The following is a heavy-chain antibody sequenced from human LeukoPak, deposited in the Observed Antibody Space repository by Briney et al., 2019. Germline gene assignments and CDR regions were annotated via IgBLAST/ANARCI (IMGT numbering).Heavy chain of an antibody. CDR2: IWYDGSLE. Sequence: GGSLRLSCAASGFTFRSHGMHWVRQAPGKGLEWVAVIWYDGSLEYCADSVKGRFTISRDNSKSTLYLQMNSLRAEDTAVYYCARVFGVAALGDLRNDYWGQGTLVTVSS. D-gene: IGHD3-3*01. CDR3: ARVFGVAALGDLRNDY. V-gene: IGHV3-33*01. CDR1: GFTFRSHG. J-gene: IGHJ4*02.